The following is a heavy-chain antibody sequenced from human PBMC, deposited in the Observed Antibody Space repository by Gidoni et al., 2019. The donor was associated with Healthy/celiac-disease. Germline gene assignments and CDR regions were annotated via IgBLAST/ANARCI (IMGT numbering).Heavy chain of an antibody. Sequence: GQLVESGGGWVQPGGSLRLSCEDTGFTFSGYGMHWVRQAQGKGLGWVAVISYDGSNKYYADSVKGRFTISRDNSKNTLYLQMNSLRAEDTAVYYCAKGRLGWALLPIDYWGQGTLVTVSS. CDR2: ISYDGSNK. J-gene: IGHJ4*02. D-gene: IGHD1-26*01. V-gene: IGHV3-30*18. CDR1: GFTFSGYG. CDR3: AKGRLGWALLPIDY.